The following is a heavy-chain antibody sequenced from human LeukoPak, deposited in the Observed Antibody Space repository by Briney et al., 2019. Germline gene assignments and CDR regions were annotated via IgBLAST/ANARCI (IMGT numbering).Heavy chain of an antibody. Sequence: SGTLSLTCAVSGGSISSSNWWSWVRQPPGKGLEWIGEIYHSGSTNYNPSLKSRVTISVDKSKNQFSLKLSSVTAADTAVYYCARDWGWDSSGWYGNAFDIWGQGTMVTVSS. J-gene: IGHJ3*02. V-gene: IGHV4-4*02. CDR3: ARDWGWDSSGWYGNAFDI. D-gene: IGHD6-19*01. CDR2: IYHSGST. CDR1: GGSISSSNW.